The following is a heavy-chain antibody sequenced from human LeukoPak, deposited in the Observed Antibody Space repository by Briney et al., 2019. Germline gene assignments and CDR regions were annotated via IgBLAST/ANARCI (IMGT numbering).Heavy chain of an antibody. J-gene: IGHJ3*02. CDR2: IVVGSGDT. CDR1: GFTFTSSA. V-gene: IGHV1-58*02. CDR3: AAEDDYVWRSYRSLDI. Sequence: SVKVSCKASGFTFTSSAMQWVRQARGQRLEWIGWIVVGSGDTNYAQKFQERVTITRDMSTSTVYMELSSLRSEDTAVYYCAAEDDYVWRSYRSLDIWGQGTMVTVSS. D-gene: IGHD3-16*02.